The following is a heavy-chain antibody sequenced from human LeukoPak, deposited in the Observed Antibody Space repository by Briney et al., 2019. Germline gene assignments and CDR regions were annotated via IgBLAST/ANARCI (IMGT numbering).Heavy chain of an antibody. J-gene: IGHJ5*02. V-gene: IGHV3-23*01. D-gene: IGHD3-22*01. Sequence: GGSLRLSCAVSGLTFNNYAMTWVRQAPGKGLEWVSAISGGGVNTYYADSVKGRFTISRDNSKNMLYLQMNSLRAEDTAVYYCAKTLGYSGYFSPWGQGTLVTVSS. CDR2: ISGGGVNT. CDR1: GLTFNNYA. CDR3: AKTLGYSGYFSP.